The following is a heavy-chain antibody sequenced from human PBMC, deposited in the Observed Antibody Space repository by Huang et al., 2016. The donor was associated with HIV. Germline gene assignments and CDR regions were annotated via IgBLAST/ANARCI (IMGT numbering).Heavy chain of an antibody. V-gene: IGHV3-74*01. CDR1: GFSISSYW. CDR2: INSDGRST. D-gene: IGHD3-22*01. Sequence: EVQLVESGGGLVQPGGSLRLSCAASGFSISSYWMHLVSQAPGKGVVWVSRINSDGRSTSYADSVKGRFTISRDNAKTTLYLQMNSLRAEDTAVYYCARDPRIQSWLNFFDYWGQGTLVSVSS. CDR3: ARDPRIQSWLNFFDY. J-gene: IGHJ4*02.